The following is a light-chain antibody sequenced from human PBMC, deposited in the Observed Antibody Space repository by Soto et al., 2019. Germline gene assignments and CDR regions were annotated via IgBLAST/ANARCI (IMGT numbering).Light chain of an antibody. J-gene: IGKJ2*01. CDR1: QSVDSF. CDR3: QVRTDWPPFKYT. CDR2: DTS. Sequence: EIVLTPSPASLSLSPGERATLSCRDSQSVDSFLAWYQQKPGRTPRLLIYDTSNRATGIPARFSGSGSGTDFTLTISRLEPEDFAVYYCQVRTDWPPFKYTFGQGTKLEVK. V-gene: IGKV3-11*01.